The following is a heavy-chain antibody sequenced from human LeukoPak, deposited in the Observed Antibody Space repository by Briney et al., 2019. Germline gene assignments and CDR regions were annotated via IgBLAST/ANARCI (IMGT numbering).Heavy chain of an antibody. D-gene: IGHD6-13*01. Sequence: GRSLRLSCAASGFTFDDYAMHWVRHAPGKGPEWVSGISWNSGSIGYADSVKGRFTISRDNAKNSLYLQMNSLRAEDTALYYCAPIAAAGTVDYWGQGTLVTVSS. CDR1: GFTFDDYA. V-gene: IGHV3-9*01. CDR2: ISWNSGSI. CDR3: APIAAAGTVDY. J-gene: IGHJ4*02.